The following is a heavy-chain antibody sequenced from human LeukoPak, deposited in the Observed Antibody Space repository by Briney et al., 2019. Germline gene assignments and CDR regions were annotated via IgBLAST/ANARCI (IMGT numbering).Heavy chain of an antibody. CDR3: ARPSWNDVGYFDY. V-gene: IGHV4-59*08. D-gene: IGHD1-1*01. Sequence: SETLSLTCTVSGGSISSYYWSWIRQPPGKGLEWIGYIYYSGSTNYNPSLKSRVTISVDTSKNQFSLKLSSVIAADTAVYYRARPSWNDVGYFDYWGQGTLVTVSS. CDR1: GGSISSYY. J-gene: IGHJ4*02. CDR2: IYYSGST.